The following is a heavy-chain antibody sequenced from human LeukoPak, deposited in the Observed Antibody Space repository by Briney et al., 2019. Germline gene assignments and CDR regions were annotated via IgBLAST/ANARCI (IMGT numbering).Heavy chain of an antibody. D-gene: IGHD4-17*01. J-gene: IGHJ4*02. CDR2: ISAYNGNT. V-gene: IGHV1-18*01. CDR3: ARDKGWKNNGDYLFDY. CDR1: GYTFTSYG. Sequence: ASVKVSCKASGYTFTSYGISWVRQAPGQGLEWMGWISAYNGNTNYAQKLQGRVTMTTDTSTSTAYMELRSLRSDDTAIYYCARDKGWKNNGDYLFDYWGQGTLVTVSS.